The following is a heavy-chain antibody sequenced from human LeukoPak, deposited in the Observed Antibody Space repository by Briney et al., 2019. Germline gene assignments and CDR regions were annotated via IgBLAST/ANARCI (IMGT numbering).Heavy chain of an antibody. J-gene: IGHJ4*02. D-gene: IGHD6-25*01. Sequence: PGGSLRLSCAASGFTFSSYGMHWVRQAPGKGLEWVAFIRYDGSNKYYADSVKGRFTISRDNSKNTLYLQMNSLRAEDTAVYYCAKDQRDRLNLRANEHPPTFDYWGQGTLVTVSS. CDR2: IRYDGSNK. CDR1: GFTFSSYG. V-gene: IGHV3-30*02. CDR3: AKDQRDRLNLRANEHPPTFDY.